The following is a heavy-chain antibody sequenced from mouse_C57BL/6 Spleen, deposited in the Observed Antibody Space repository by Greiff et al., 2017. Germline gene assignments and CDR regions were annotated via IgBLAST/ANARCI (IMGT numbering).Heavy chain of an antibody. D-gene: IGHD1-1*01. Sequence: QVQLQQPGAELVMPGASVKLSCKAFGYTFTSYWMHWVKQRPGQGLEWIGEIDPSDSYTNYNQTFKGKSALPVDESSSTAYMQLSSLTSEDSAVYYCARNDYGSRNYARDDWGQGTSVTVSS. V-gene: IGHV1-69*01. CDR1: GYTFTSYW. CDR3: ARNDYGSRNYARDD. CDR2: IDPSDSYT. J-gene: IGHJ4*01.